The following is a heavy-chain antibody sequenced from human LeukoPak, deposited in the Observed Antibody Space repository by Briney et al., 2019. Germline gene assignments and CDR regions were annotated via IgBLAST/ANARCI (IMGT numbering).Heavy chain of an antibody. D-gene: IGHD3-22*01. CDR3: AKDQRGYYDSSGYDY. V-gene: IGHV3-30*02. CDR1: GFTFSSYG. Sequence: PGGSLRLSCAASGFTFSSYGMHWVRQAPGKGLEWVAFIRYDGSNKYYADSVKGRFTISRDNSKNTLYLQMNSLRAEDTAVYYCAKDQRGYYDSSGYDYWGQGTLVTVSS. CDR2: IRYDGSNK. J-gene: IGHJ4*02.